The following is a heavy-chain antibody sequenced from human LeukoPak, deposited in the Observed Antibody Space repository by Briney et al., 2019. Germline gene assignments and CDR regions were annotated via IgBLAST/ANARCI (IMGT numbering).Heavy chain of an antibody. CDR1: GGSISSSSYY. J-gene: IGHJ4*02. CDR2: IYYSGST. CDR3: ARHDYGGSLSFDY. V-gene: IGHV4-39*01. Sequence: PSETLSLTCTVSGGSISSSSYYWGWIRQPPGTGLEWIGSIYYSGSTYYNPSLKSRVTISVDTSKNQFSLKLSSATAADTAVYYCARHDYGGSLSFDYWGQGTLVTVSS. D-gene: IGHD4-23*01.